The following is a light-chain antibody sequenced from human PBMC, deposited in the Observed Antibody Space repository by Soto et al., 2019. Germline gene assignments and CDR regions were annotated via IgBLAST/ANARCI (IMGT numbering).Light chain of an antibody. V-gene: IGKV1-27*01. CDR3: QQYNVYWT. CDR2: AAS. J-gene: IGKJ1*01. Sequence: DIQMTQSPSSLSASVGDRVTITCRASQAISNSLAWYQLKPGTVPRLLIYAASTLQSGVPSRFSGSGSGTDFTLTISSLQPDDFATYYCQQYNVYWTFGQGTKVEIK. CDR1: QAISNS.